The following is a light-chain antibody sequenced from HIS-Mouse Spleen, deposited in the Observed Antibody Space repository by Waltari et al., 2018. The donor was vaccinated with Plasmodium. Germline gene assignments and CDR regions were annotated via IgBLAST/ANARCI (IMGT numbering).Light chain of an antibody. V-gene: IGKV3-15*01. CDR1: QSGSSN. CDR3: QQYNNWPPYT. Sequence: EIVMTQSPATLSVSPGERATLSCRASQSGSSNLAWYQQKPGQAPRLLIYGASTRATGIPARFSGSGSGTEFTLTISGMQSEDFAVYYCQQYNNWPPYTFGQGTKLEIK. CDR2: GAS. J-gene: IGKJ2*01.